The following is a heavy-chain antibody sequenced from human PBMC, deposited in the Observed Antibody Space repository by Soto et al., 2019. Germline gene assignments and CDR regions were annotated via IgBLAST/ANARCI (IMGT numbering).Heavy chain of an antibody. J-gene: IGHJ6*02. CDR1: GYTFTSYY. V-gene: IGHV1-46*01. CDR3: ARKPRIAVAGSLYYYGMDV. Sequence: ASVKVSCKASGYTFTSYYMHWVRQAPGQGLEWMGIINPSGGSTSYAQKFQGRVTMTRDTSTSTVYMELSSLRSEDTAVYYCARKPRIAVAGSLYYYGMDVWGQGTTVTVSS. D-gene: IGHD6-19*01. CDR2: INPSGGST.